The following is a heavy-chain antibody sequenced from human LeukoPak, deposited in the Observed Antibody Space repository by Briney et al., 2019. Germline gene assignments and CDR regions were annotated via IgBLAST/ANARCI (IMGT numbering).Heavy chain of an antibody. Sequence: PGGSLRLSCAASGFTFSDYYMSWIRQAPGKGLEWVSYISSSGSTIYYADSVKGRFTISRDNAKNSLYLQMNSLRAEDTAVYYCARDKDVRWGVRGVILLAFDIWGQGTMVTVSS. J-gene: IGHJ3*02. D-gene: IGHD3-10*01. CDR3: ARDKDVRWGVRGVILLAFDI. V-gene: IGHV3-11*01. CDR2: ISSSGSTI. CDR1: GFTFSDYY.